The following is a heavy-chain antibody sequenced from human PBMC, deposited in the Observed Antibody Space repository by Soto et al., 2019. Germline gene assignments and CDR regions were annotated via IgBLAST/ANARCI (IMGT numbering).Heavy chain of an antibody. CDR2: IFYAGTT. CDR1: VGSIIVFY. V-gene: IGHV4-59*01. Sequence: SATLSITCTVSVGSIIVFYWSWMRQPQGKGLEWIGYIFYAGTTLYTPSLKSRVTISVDTSNNQFSLKLSPVTAADTAVYYCARHDVIAKLKNGMGLWGHGTMVTVSS. J-gene: IGHJ6*02. CDR3: ARHDVIAKLKNGMGL.